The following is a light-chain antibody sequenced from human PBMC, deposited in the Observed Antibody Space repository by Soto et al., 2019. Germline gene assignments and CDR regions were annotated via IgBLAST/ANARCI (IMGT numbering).Light chain of an antibody. CDR2: GQN. CDR1: SSNIGSHA. V-gene: IGLV1-44*01. CDR3: AVCDDSLAGRV. Sequence: QLVLTQPTSASGTPGQRVTISCSGSSSNIGSHAVTWYQHLPGTAPKLLIYGQNQRPAGVPDRFSGSKSGTSASLAISGLQSEDEADYYCAVCDDSLAGRVFGGGTKLTVL. J-gene: IGLJ2*01.